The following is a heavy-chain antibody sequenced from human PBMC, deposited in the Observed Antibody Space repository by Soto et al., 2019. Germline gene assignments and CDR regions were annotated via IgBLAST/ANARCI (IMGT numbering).Heavy chain of an antibody. V-gene: IGHV4-30-4*01. CDR2: IYYSGST. D-gene: IGHD7-27*01. J-gene: IGHJ4*02. CDR3: ARVNAGVLY. Sequence: QVQLQESSPGLVKPSQTLSLTCPVSGGSISSGDYFWSWIRQPPGEGLEWIGYIYYSGSTYYNPSLKSRPNISIDTAYSQFSLKLSSVPAADTAVYYCARVNAGVLYWGQGTMVTVFS. CDR1: GGSISSGDYF.